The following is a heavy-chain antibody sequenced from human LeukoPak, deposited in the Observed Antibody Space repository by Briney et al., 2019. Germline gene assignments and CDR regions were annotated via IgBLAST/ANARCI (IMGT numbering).Heavy chain of an antibody. CDR1: GGSINNGGYY. CDR3: ARNRDGYNSFDY. Sequence: SETLSLTCTVSGGSINNGGYYWSWIRPHPGKGLEWIGYIYYSGSCYYTPSLRSRVTISVDTTKNHFSLKLSSVTCADTAVYYCARNRDGYNSFDYWGQGTLVTVSS. J-gene: IGHJ4*02. CDR2: IYYSGSC. V-gene: IGHV4-31*03. D-gene: IGHD5-24*01.